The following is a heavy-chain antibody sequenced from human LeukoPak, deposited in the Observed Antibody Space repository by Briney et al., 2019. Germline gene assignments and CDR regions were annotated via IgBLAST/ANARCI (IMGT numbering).Heavy chain of an antibody. D-gene: IGHD3-22*01. CDR3: ARGAINMIVEAGSWFDP. J-gene: IGHJ5*02. CDR1: GFTFSSYG. Sequence: GSLRLSCAASGFTFSSYGMNWVRQAPGKGLEWVSSISSSSIYIYYADSVKGRFTISRDNAKNSLYLQMNSLRVEDTAVYYCARGAINMIVEAGSWFDPWGQGTLVTVSS. V-gene: IGHV3-21*01. CDR2: ISSSSIYI.